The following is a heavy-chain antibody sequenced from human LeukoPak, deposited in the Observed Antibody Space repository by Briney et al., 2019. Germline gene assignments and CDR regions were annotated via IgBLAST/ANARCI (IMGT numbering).Heavy chain of an antibody. CDR2: ISYDGSNK. CDR1: GFTFSSYA. J-gene: IGHJ6*02. D-gene: IGHD5-18*01. CDR3: ARDLDGYSYGRDYYYYYGMDV. V-gene: IGHV3-30-3*01. Sequence: GRTLRLSCAASGFTFSSYATHWVRKAPAKGLGRVGVISYDGSNKYYADSVKGRFTISRDNSKNTLYLQMNSLRAEDTAVYYCARDLDGYSYGRDYYYYYGMDVWGQGTTVTVSS.